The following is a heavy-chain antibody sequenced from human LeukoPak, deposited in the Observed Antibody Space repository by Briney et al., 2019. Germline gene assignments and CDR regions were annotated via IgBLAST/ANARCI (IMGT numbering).Heavy chain of an antibody. CDR1: GYTFTGYY. V-gene: IGHV1-2*02. D-gene: IGHD3-10*01. Sequence: ASVKVSCKASGYTFTGYYMHWVRQAPGQGLEWMGWINPNSGGTNYAQKFQGRVTMTRDTSISTAYMELSRLRSDDTAVYYCARGDLRYYKSWFDPWGQGTLVTVSS. CDR3: ARGDLRYYKSWFDP. J-gene: IGHJ5*02. CDR2: INPNSGGT.